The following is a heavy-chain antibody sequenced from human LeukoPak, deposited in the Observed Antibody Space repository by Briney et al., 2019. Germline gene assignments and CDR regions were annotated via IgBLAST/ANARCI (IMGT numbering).Heavy chain of an antibody. D-gene: IGHD6-13*01. V-gene: IGHV3-48*01. Sequence: GGSLRLSCAASGLTFSSYSMNWVRQAPGKGLEWVSYISSSSSTIYYADSVKGRFTISRDNAKNSLYLQMNSLRAEDTAVYYCARGQYSSSWYLQPPSDAEYFQHWGQGTLVTVSS. CDR3: ARGQYSSSWYLQPPSDAEYFQH. CDR1: GLTFSSYS. CDR2: ISSSSSTI. J-gene: IGHJ1*01.